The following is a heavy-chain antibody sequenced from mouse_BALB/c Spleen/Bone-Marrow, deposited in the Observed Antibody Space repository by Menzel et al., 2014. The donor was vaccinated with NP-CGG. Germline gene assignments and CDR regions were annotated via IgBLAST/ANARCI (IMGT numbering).Heavy chain of an antibody. CDR3: ATLTGTFDY. CDR1: GFNIKDTY. V-gene: IGHV14-3*02. Sequence: EVKLMESGAELVKPGASVKLSCTASGFNIKDTYMHWLKQRPEQGLEWIGRIDPASDYTQFDPKFQGKATITADTSSNTAYLQLSSLTSEDTAVYYCATLTGTFDYWGQGATLTVSS. D-gene: IGHD4-1*01. CDR2: IDPASDYT. J-gene: IGHJ2*01.